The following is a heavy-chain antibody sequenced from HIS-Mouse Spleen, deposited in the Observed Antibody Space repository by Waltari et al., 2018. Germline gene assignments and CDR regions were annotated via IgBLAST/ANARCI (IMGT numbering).Heavy chain of an antibody. CDR2: IYYSGST. V-gene: IGHV4-39*07. D-gene: IGHD3-10*01. CDR1: GGPISSSSYY. CDR3: AREFGLLPPISSRDYDAFDI. Sequence: QLQLQESGPGLVKPSETLSLTCTVSGGPISSSSYYWGWIRQPPGKGLERIGSIYYSGSTYYNPSLKSRVTISVDTSKNQFSLKLSSVTAADTAVYYCAREFGLLPPISSRDYDAFDIWGQGQWSPSLQ. J-gene: IGHJ3*02.